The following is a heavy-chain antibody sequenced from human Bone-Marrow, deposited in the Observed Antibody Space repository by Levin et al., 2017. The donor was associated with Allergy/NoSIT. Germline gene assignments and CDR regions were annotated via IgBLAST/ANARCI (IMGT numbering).Heavy chain of an antibody. CDR2: IYYSGST. J-gene: IGHJ4*02. CDR3: ASPGVYGGGDCHTTGPPTRLPDY. D-gene: IGHD2-21*01. V-gene: IGHV4-39*01. Sequence: SETLSLTCTVSGGSISSSSYYWGWIRQPPGKGLEWIGSIYYSGSTYYNPSLTSRVTISVDTSKNQFSLKLSSVTAADTAVYYCASPGVYGGGDCHTTGPPTRLPDYWGQGTLVTVSS. CDR1: GGSISSSSYY.